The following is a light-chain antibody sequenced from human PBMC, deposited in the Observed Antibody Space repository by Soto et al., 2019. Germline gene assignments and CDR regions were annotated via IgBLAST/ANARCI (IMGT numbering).Light chain of an antibody. V-gene: IGLV3-21*02. CDR2: DDT. CDR3: QVWDSGSDPVV. Sequence: SSELTQPPSVSVAPRQTARIPCGGNNIGDKSVHWYQQKPGQAPLMVLYDDTDRPSGIPERFSGSNSGNTATLTITGVEAGDEADYFCQVWDSGSDPVVFGGGTKLTVL. CDR1: NIGDKS. J-gene: IGLJ2*01.